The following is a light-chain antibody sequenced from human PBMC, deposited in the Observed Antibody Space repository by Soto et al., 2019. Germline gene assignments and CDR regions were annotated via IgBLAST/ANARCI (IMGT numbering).Light chain of an antibody. V-gene: IGKV3-11*01. CDR3: QQRSNWPGYT. Sequence: DIVLTQSPATLSLSPGERATLSCRASQSVSSYLAWYQQKPGQAPRLLIYDASNRATGIPARFSGSGSGTDFTLTISSLEPEDFAVYYCQQRSNWPGYTFGQGTKVDIK. CDR2: DAS. J-gene: IGKJ2*01. CDR1: QSVSSY.